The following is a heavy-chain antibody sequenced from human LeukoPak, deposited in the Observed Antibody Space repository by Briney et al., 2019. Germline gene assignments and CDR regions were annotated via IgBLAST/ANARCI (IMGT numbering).Heavy chain of an antibody. CDR1: GYSFSSYW. J-gene: IGHJ4*02. V-gene: IGHV5-10-1*01. Sequence: GESLKISCKGSGYSFSSYWISWVRQMPGKGLEWMGRIDPSDSDTNYSPSFQGHVTISADKSISTAYLQWSTLRASDTAIYYCATLARRQLSLRGSDAFWGQGTLVTVSS. D-gene: IGHD3-10*01. CDR2: IDPSDSDT. CDR3: ATLARRQLSLRGSDAF.